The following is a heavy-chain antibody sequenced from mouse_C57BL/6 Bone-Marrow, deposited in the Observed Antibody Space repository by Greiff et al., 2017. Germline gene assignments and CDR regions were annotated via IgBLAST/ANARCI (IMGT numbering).Heavy chain of an antibody. J-gene: IGHJ4*01. CDR3: ARRDDYGRDYYAMDY. CDR1: GYTFTSYN. V-gene: IGHV1-12*01. Sequence: SGAELVRPGASVKMSCKASGYTFTSYNMHWVKQTPRQGLEWIGAIYPGNGDTSYNQKFKGKATLTVDKSSSTAYMQRSSLTSEDSAVYFCARRDDYGRDYYAMDYWGQGTSVTVSS. D-gene: IGHD2-4*01. CDR2: IYPGNGDT.